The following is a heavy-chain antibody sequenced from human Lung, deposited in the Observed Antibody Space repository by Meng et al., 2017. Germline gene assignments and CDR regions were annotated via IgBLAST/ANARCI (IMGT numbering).Heavy chain of an antibody. Sequence: QVQLQESGPGLVKPSGTLSLTCAVSGGSITSSTWWSWVRQTPGKGLEWFGEIFHSGSTNYNPPLENRVTISVDKSKNQFSLKVYSVTAADTATYYCARFDISSSGRGDYWGQGILVTVSS. CDR1: GGSITSSTW. CDR3: ARFDISSSGRGDY. J-gene: IGHJ4*02. CDR2: IFHSGST. D-gene: IGHD1-26*01. V-gene: IGHV4-4*02.